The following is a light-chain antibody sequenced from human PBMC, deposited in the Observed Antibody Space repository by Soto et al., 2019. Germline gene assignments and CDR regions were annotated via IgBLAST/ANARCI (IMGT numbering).Light chain of an antibody. CDR2: DAS. V-gene: IGKV1-5*01. Sequence: SAMSACVGRKVPFTCRASQRISGWLAWHQQKPGKAPKLLIYDASALKRGVPPRFSGSGSGTEFTLTISCLQPDDCASYYCQQYDSFSVTFCQGTKVDI. CDR3: QQYDSFSVT. J-gene: IGKJ1*01. CDR1: QRISGW.